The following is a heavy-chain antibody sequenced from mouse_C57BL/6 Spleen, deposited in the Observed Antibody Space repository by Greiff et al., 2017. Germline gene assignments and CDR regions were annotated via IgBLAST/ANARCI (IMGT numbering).Heavy chain of an antibody. V-gene: IGHV1-55*01. CDR3: ARATVVGGYAMDY. D-gene: IGHD1-1*01. CDR2: IYPGSGST. Sequence: QVQLQQPGAELVKPGASVKMSCKASGYTFTSYWITWVKQRPGQGLEWIGDIYPGSGSTNYNEKFKSKATLTVDTSSSTAYMQLSSLTSEDTAVYYWARATVVGGYAMDYWGQGTSVTVSS. CDR1: GYTFTSYW. J-gene: IGHJ4*01.